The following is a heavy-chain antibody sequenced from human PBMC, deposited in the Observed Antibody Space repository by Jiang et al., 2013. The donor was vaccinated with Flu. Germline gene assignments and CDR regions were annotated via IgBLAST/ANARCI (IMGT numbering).Heavy chain of an antibody. CDR2: ISSSSSYI. D-gene: IGHD3-10*01. V-gene: IGHV3-21*01. CDR1: GFTFSSYS. CDR3: ASMSQHITMVQGVIITNNWFDP. Sequence: VQLVESGGGLVKPGGSLRLSCAASGFTFSSYSMNWVRQAPGKGLEWVSSISSSSSYIYYADSVKGRFTISRDNAKNSLYLQMNSLRAEDTAVYYCASMSQHITMVQGVIITNNWFDPWGQGTLVTVSS. J-gene: IGHJ5*02.